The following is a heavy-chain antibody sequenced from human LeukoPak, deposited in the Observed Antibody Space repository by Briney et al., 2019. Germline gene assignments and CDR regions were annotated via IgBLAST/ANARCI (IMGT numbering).Heavy chain of an antibody. Sequence: SVKVSCKASGSTFSSYAISWVRQAPGQGLEWMGGIIPIFGTANYAQKFQGRVTITADESTSTAYMELSSLRSEDTAVYYCARDLGYCSSTSCNHYYYGMDVWGKGTTVTVSS. CDR3: ARDLGYCSSTSCNHYYYGMDV. D-gene: IGHD2-2*01. CDR2: IIPIFGTA. CDR1: GSTFSSYA. V-gene: IGHV1-69*13. J-gene: IGHJ6*04.